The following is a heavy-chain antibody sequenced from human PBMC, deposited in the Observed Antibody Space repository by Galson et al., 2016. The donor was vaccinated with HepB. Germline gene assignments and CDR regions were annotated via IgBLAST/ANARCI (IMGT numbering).Heavy chain of an antibody. CDR2: IGGSGDYT. Sequence: SLRLSCAASGFTFNSYDMNWVRQAPGKGLEWVSGIGGSGDYTYYANSVKGRFTISRDNSKNTLFLQMDSLRAEDTATYYCAKVTSSGYRQYGLDVWGQGTTVTVSS. CDR1: GFTFNSYD. CDR3: AKVTSSGYRQYGLDV. J-gene: IGHJ6*02. D-gene: IGHD3-22*01. V-gene: IGHV3-23*01.